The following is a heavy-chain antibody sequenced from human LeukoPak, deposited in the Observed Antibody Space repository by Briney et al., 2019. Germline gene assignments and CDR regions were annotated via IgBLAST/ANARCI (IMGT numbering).Heavy chain of an antibody. D-gene: IGHD5-24*01. CDR3: ASPRGRDGYNYGFFDY. J-gene: IGHJ4*02. Sequence: ASVKVSCKASGYTFTGYYMHWVRQAPGQGLEWMGRINTNSGGTNYAQRFQGRVPMTRDTSISTAYMELSRLRSDDTAVYYCASPRGRDGYNYGFFDYWGQGTLVTVSS. CDR1: GYTFTGYY. CDR2: INTNSGGT. V-gene: IGHV1-2*06.